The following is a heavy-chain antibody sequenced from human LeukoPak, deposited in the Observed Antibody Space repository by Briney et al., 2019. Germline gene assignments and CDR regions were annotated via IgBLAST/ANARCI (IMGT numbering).Heavy chain of an antibody. J-gene: IGHJ4*02. CDR3: AGIAANDY. CDR1: GFTFSSYA. V-gene: IGHV3-30-3*01. CDR2: ISYDGSNK. D-gene: IGHD6-25*01. Sequence: PGGSLRLSCAASGFTFSSYAMHWVRQAPGKGLEWVAVISYDGSNKYYADSVEGRFTISRDNSKNTLYLQMNSLRAEDTAVYYCAGIAANDYWGQGTLVTVSS.